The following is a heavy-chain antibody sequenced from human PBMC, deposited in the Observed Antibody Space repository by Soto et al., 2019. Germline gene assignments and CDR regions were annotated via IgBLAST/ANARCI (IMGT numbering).Heavy chain of an antibody. CDR3: AKEGYDLLGYMDV. Sequence: EVHLLESGGGLVQPGGSLRLSCAASGFTFNNFAMSRVRQAPGKGLEWVSTVSSRSGSIYYAGSVKGRFTISRDNSKNTLYLQMNSLRAEDTASYYCAKEGYDLLGYMDVWGKGTTVNVSS. CDR2: VSSRSGSI. J-gene: IGHJ6*03. CDR1: GFTFNNFA. V-gene: IGHV3-23*01. D-gene: IGHD5-12*01.